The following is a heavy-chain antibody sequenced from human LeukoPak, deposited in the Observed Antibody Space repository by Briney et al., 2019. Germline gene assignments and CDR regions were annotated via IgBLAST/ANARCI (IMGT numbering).Heavy chain of an antibody. CDR3: ARLGRIAARRGSLDY. D-gene: IGHD6-6*01. V-gene: IGHV4-39*01. J-gene: IGHJ4*02. Sequence: PSETLSLTCTVSGGSISSSSYYWGWIRRPPGKGLEWIGSIYYSGSTYYNPSLKSRVTISVDTSKNQFSLKLSSVTAADTAVYYCARLGRIAARRGSLDYWGQGTLVTVSS. CDR1: GGSISSSSYY. CDR2: IYYSGST.